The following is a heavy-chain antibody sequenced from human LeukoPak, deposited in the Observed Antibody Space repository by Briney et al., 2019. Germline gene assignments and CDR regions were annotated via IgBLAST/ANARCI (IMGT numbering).Heavy chain of an antibody. J-gene: IGHJ4*02. Sequence: KPSETLSLTCTVSGGSISSSSYYWGWIRQPPGKGLEWIGSISYSGSTYYNPSLKSRVTISVDTSKNQFSLRLSSVTAADTAVYYCARQSTGGQWLVSAYYFDYWGQGTLVTVSS. D-gene: IGHD6-19*01. CDR3: ARQSTGGQWLVSAYYFDY. CDR2: ISYSGST. V-gene: IGHV4-39*01. CDR1: GGSISSSSYY.